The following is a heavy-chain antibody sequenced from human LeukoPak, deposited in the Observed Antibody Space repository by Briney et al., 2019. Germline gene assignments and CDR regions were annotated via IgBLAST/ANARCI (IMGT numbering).Heavy chain of an antibody. CDR1: GFTFSSYS. CDR2: ISSSSSYI. Sequence: GGSLRLSCAASGFTFSSYSMNWVRQAPGKGLEWVSSISSSSSYIYYADSVKGRFTISRDNAENSLYLQMNSLRAEDTAVYYCARGELTTVTSYYYYGMDVWGQGTTVTVSS. V-gene: IGHV3-21*01. D-gene: IGHD4-17*01. CDR3: ARGELTTVTSYYYYGMDV. J-gene: IGHJ6*02.